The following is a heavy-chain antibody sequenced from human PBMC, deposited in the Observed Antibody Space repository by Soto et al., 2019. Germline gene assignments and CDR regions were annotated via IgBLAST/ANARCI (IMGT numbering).Heavy chain of an antibody. V-gene: IGHV3-11*06. D-gene: IGHD6-13*01. CDR3: SRGGIAAAFDY. Sequence: GGSLRLSCAASGFTFSDYYMSWIRQAPGKGLEWVSYISSSSYTNYADSVKGRFTISRDNAKNSLYLQMNSLRAEDTAMYYCSRGGIAAAFDYWGQGTLVTVSS. J-gene: IGHJ4*02. CDR1: GFTFSDYY. CDR2: ISSSSYT.